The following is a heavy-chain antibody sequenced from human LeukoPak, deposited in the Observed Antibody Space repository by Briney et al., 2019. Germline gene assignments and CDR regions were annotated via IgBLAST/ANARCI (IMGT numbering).Heavy chain of an antibody. D-gene: IGHD2-2*02. CDR3: ARGGGYCSTTSCYTGIIRGWFDP. Sequence: ASVKVSCKASGYSFNSYGISWVRQAPGQGLEWMGWINTYNGNTNYAQKLQGRVTMTTDTSTSTAYMELRSLRSDDTAVYYCARGGGYCSTTSCYTGIIRGWFDPWAREPWSPSPQ. V-gene: IGHV1-18*01. CDR1: GYSFNSYG. CDR2: INTYNGNT. J-gene: IGHJ5*02.